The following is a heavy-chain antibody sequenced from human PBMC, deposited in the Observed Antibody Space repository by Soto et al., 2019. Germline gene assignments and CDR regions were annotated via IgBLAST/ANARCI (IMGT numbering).Heavy chain of an antibody. CDR1: GYTFTSYG. V-gene: IGHV1-18*01. J-gene: IGHJ4*02. Sequence: QVQLVQSGAEVKKPGASVKVSCKASGYTFTSYGIRWVRQAPGQGLEWMGWISAYNGNTNYAQKLQGRVTMTTDTSTSTAYRELRSLRSDDTAVYYCAIDKGWETTDSWGQGTLVTVSS. CDR2: ISAYNGNT. CDR3: AIDKGWETTDS. D-gene: IGHD1-26*01.